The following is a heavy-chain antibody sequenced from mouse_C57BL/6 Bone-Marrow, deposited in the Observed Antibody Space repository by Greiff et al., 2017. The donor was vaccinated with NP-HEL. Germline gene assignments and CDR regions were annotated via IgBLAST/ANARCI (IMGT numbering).Heavy chain of an antibody. J-gene: IGHJ4*01. V-gene: IGHV10-3*01. Sequence: AAGLAQANGALNLPCAVLRFIFIPHAMLWDPLAPAEGLEWAAHIKSVSSSDATNSADTVKDSLTISRDNSQSMLYLQMNNLKTEDTAMYYCLSHYYHYYAMDYWGQGTSVTVSS. D-gene: IGHD1-1*01. CDR1: RFIFIPHA. CDR2: IKSVSSSDAT. CDR3: LSHYYHYYAMDY.